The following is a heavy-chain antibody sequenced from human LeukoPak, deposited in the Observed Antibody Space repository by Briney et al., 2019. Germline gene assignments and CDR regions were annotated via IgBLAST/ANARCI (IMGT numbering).Heavy chain of an antibody. Sequence: GGSLRLSCAASGFTFSSYGMHWVRQAPGKGLEWVAVISYDGSNKYYADSVKGRFTISRGNSKHTLYLQMNSLRPEDTAVYYCARGGGVQYYFDYWGQGTLVTVSS. CDR2: ISYDGSNK. J-gene: IGHJ4*02. CDR3: ARGGGVQYYFDY. V-gene: IGHV3-30*03. CDR1: GFTFSSYG. D-gene: IGHD2-8*02.